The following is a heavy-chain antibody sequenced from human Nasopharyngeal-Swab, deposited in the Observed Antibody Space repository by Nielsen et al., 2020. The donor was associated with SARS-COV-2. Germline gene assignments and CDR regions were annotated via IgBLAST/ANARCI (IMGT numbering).Heavy chain of an antibody. V-gene: IGHV7-4-1*02. J-gene: IGHJ4*02. CDR1: GYTFTSYA. CDR2: INTNTGNP. CDR3: ARDLAAVYYDSSDYDY. D-gene: IGHD3-22*01. Sequence: ASVKVSCKASGYTFTSYAMNWVRQALGQGLEWMGWINTNTGNPTYAQGFTGRFVFSLDTSVSTAYLQISSLKAEDTAVYYCARDLAAVYYDSSDYDYWGQGTLVTVSS.